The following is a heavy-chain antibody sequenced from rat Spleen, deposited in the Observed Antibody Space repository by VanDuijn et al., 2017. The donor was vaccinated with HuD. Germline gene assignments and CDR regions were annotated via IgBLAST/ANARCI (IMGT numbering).Heavy chain of an antibody. CDR1: GFSLTSYH. CDR2: IWAGGGT. CDR3: AGSGYSRHRYWFTY. D-gene: IGHD1-2*01. Sequence: QVQLKESGPGLVQPSQTLSLTCTVSGFSLTSYHVSWVRQSPGKSLVWMGTIWAGGGTNYNSAVQSRLSISRDTSKSQVFLKMNSLQPEETGIYSCAGSGYSRHRYWFTYWGQGTLVIVSS. J-gene: IGHJ3*01. V-gene: IGHV2-72*01.